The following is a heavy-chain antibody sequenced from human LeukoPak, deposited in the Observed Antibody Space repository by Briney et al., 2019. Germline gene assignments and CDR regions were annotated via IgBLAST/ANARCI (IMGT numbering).Heavy chain of an antibody. CDR1: GGTFSSYA. Sequence: ASVKVSCKASGGTFSSYAISWVRQAPGQGLEWIGGIIPIFGTANYAQKFQGRVTITADESTSTAYMELSSLRSEDTAVYYCARDNGRIVVVPAAIGSKEYYYYGMDVWGQGTTVTVSS. CDR3: ARDNGRIVVVPAAIGSKEYYYYGMDV. V-gene: IGHV1-69*13. J-gene: IGHJ6*02. D-gene: IGHD2-2*01. CDR2: IIPIFGTA.